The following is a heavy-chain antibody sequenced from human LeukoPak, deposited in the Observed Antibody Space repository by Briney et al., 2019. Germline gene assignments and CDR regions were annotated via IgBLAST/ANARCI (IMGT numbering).Heavy chain of an antibody. J-gene: IGHJ3*02. D-gene: IGHD3-22*01. V-gene: IGHV4-59*01. CDR1: GGSISSYY. CDR3: AGRDYYDSSGYYDAFDI. CDR2: IYYSGST. Sequence: PSETLSLTCTVSGGSISSYYWSWIRQPPGKGLEWIGYIYYSGSTNYNPSLKSRVTISVDTSKNQFSLKLSSVTAADTAVYYCAGRDYYDSSGYYDAFDIWSQGTMVTVSS.